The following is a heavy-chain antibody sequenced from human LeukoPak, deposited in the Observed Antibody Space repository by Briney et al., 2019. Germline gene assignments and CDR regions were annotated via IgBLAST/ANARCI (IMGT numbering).Heavy chain of an antibody. CDR1: GFTFDDYA. J-gene: IGHJ5*02. Sequence: GRSLRLSCAASGFTFDDYAMHWVRQAPGKRLEWVSGISGNSGSIDYADSVKSRFTISRDNAKNYLYLQMNRLRAEDTALYYCAKDTDCGDSGGWFDPWGQGTLVTVSS. D-gene: IGHD4-17*01. CDR2: ISGNSGSI. CDR3: AKDTDCGDSGGWFDP. V-gene: IGHV3-9*01.